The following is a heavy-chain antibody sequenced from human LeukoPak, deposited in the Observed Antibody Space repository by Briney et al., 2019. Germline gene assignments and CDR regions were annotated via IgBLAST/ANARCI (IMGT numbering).Heavy chain of an antibody. V-gene: IGHV3-21*04. J-gene: IGHJ4*02. Sequence: GGSLRLSCAASGFTFSSYSMNWVRQAPGKGLEWVSSISSSSSYIYYADSVKGRFTISRDNAKNSLYLQMNSLRAEDTAVYYCAKERSHSGWYSSATDYWGQGTLVTVSS. CDR2: ISSSSSYI. D-gene: IGHD6-19*01. CDR1: GFTFSSYS. CDR3: AKERSHSGWYSSATDY.